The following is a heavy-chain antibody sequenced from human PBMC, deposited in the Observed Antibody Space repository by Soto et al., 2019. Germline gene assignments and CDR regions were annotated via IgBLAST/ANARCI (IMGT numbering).Heavy chain of an antibody. V-gene: IGHV4-31*03. D-gene: IGHD3-3*01. CDR2: IYYSGST. J-gene: IGHJ4*02. CDR3: ARGPIFGPGGAGYFDY. CDR1: GGSISSGGYY. Sequence: QVQLQESGPGLVKPSQTLSLTCTVSGGSISSGGYYWSWIRQHPGKGLEWIGYIYYSGSTYYNPSLESRVTISVDTSKNQFTLKLSSVTAVDTAVYSCARGPIFGPGGAGYFDYWGQGTLVTVSS.